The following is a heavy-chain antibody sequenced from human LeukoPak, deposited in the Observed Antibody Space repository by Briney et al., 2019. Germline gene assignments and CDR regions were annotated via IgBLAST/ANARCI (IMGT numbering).Heavy chain of an antibody. D-gene: IGHD3-3*01. V-gene: IGHV3-21*01. J-gene: IGHJ5*02. Sequence: GGSLRLSCSASGFTFITYAMTWVRKAPGKGLKWVSSISSSSSYKYYADSVKGRFTISRDNAKNSLYLQMNSLRAEDTAVYYCARDIKVDFWSGYQIGWFDPWGQGTLVTVSS. CDR1: GFTFITYA. CDR2: ISSSSSYK. CDR3: ARDIKVDFWSGYQIGWFDP.